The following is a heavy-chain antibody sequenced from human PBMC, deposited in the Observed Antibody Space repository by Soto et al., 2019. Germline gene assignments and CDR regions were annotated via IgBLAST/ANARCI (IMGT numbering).Heavy chain of an antibody. D-gene: IGHD3-16*01. V-gene: IGHV3-7*01. CDR2: INQDGSER. Sequence: EVQLVESGGGLVQPGGSLRLPCAASGFTFSTYWMTWVRQPPGKGLEWVASINQDGSERYFVDSVRGRFPISRDNAKNSLYLQMNSLRAEDTAVYYCVGGGNFFVYWGQGTLVTVSP. CDR3: VGGGNFFVY. J-gene: IGHJ4*02. CDR1: GFTFSTYW.